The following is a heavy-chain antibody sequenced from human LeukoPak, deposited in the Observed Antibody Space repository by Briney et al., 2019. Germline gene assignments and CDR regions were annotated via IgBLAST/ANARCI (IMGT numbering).Heavy chain of an antibody. Sequence: GGSLRLSCAASGFTFSSYGMHWVRHAPGKGLEWVSFIRYDGSNKYSADSVKGRFTISRDNSKKPLYLQMNSLRDEDKAVYYCTKDRVRQQMWGSVKKWFDPWGQGTLVTVSS. CDR3: TKDRVRQQMWGSVKKWFDP. CDR2: IRYDGSNK. V-gene: IGHV3-30*02. D-gene: IGHD6-13*01. CDR1: GFTFSSYG. J-gene: IGHJ5*02.